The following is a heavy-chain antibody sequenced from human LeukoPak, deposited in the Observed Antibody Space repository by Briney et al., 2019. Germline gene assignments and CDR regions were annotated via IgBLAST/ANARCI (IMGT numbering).Heavy chain of an antibody. CDR3: AREDYYGSGSYYFHNFDY. J-gene: IGHJ4*02. Sequence: PSETLSLTCTVSGYSISSGYYWGWIRQPPGKGLEWIGSIYHSGSTYYNPSLKSRVTISVDTSKNQFSLKLSSVTAADTAVYYCAREDYYGSGSYYFHNFDYWGQGTLVTVSS. CDR1: GYSISSGYY. CDR2: IYHSGST. D-gene: IGHD3-10*01. V-gene: IGHV4-38-2*02.